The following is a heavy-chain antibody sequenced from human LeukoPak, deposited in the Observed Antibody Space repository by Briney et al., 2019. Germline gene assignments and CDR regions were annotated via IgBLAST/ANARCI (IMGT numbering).Heavy chain of an antibody. Sequence: ASVKVSCKVSGYTLAELSMHWVRQAPGKGLEWMGGLDPEDGETIYAQKCQGRITMTEVTSTDTAYMELSSLRAEDTAVYYCATAGLSSEWDSSGGDAFDIWGQETMVTVSS. CDR3: ATAGLSSEWDSSGGDAFDI. D-gene: IGHD3-22*01. CDR2: LDPEDGET. J-gene: IGHJ3*02. CDR1: GYTLAELS. V-gene: IGHV1-24*01.